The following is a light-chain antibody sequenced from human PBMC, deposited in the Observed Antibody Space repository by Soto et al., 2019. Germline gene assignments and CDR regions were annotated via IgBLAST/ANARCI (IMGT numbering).Light chain of an antibody. V-gene: IGKV3-20*01. CDR3: QYYAGSRK. CDR1: QTVRSSY. J-gene: IGKJ1*01. CDR2: GAS. Sequence: EIVLTQSPGTLSLSPGERATLSCRARQTVRSSYFAWYQQKPGQAPRLLMYGASSRATRIPDRFSGSGSGADFNFTISRLGPEDFGVYYCQYYAGSRKFGQGTMVDIK.